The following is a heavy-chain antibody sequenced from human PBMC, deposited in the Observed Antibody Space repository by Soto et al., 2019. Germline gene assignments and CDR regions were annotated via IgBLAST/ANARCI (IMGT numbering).Heavy chain of an antibody. D-gene: IGHD3-3*01. CDR3: TTVATYYDFWSGYYTNYDYYYMDV. V-gene: IGHV3-15*01. Sequence: EVQLVESGGGLVKPGGSLRLSCAASGFTFSNAWMSWVRQAPGKGLEWVGRIKSKTDGGTTDYAAPVKGRFTISRDDSKNTLYLQMNSLKTEDTAVYYCTTVATYYDFWSGYYTNYDYYYMDVWGKGTTVTVSS. CDR2: IKSKTDGGTT. J-gene: IGHJ6*03. CDR1: GFTFSNAW.